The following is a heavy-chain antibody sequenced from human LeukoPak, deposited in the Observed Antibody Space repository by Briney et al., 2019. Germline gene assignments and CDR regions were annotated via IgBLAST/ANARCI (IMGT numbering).Heavy chain of an antibody. D-gene: IGHD2-2*01. Sequence: ASVKVSCKASGYTFTSYGISWVRQAPGQGLEWMGWISAYNGNTNYAQKLQGRVTMTTDTSTSTAYMELRSLRSDDTAVYYCVRDRTYCSSTSCLRNYYYYGMDVWGQGTTVTVSS. J-gene: IGHJ6*02. CDR1: GYTFTSYG. V-gene: IGHV1-18*01. CDR3: VRDRTYCSSTSCLRNYYYYGMDV. CDR2: ISAYNGNT.